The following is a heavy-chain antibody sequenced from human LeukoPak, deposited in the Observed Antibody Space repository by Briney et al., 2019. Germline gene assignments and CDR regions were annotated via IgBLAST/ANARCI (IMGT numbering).Heavy chain of an antibody. V-gene: IGHV1-18*01. CDR3: ARDPPSVYSSSWYVWFDP. Sequence: ASVKVSCKASGYTFTSYGISWVRQAPGQGLEWMGWISAYNGNTNYAQKLQGRVTMTTDTSTSTAYMELRSLRSDDTAVYYCARDPPSVYSSSWYVWFDPWGQGTLVTVSS. CDR2: ISAYNGNT. CDR1: GYTFTSYG. D-gene: IGHD6-13*01. J-gene: IGHJ5*02.